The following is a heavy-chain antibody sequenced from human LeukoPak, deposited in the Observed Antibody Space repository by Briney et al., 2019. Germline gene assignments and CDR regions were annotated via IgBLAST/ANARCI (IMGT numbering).Heavy chain of an antibody. J-gene: IGHJ4*02. D-gene: IGHD6-19*01. CDR3: ARIAVAGWGADY. V-gene: IGHV3-23*01. Sequence: GGSLRLSCAASGFTFSSYAMSWVRQAPGKGXXXXSXXXXXXXXTXXXXXVXXXXTXSRDNSKNTLYLQMNSLRAEDTAVYYCARIAVAGWGADYWGQGTLVTVSS. CDR1: GFTFSSYA. CDR2: XXXXXXXT.